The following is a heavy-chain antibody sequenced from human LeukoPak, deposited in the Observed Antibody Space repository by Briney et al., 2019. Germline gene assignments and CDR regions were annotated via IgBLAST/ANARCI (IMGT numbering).Heavy chain of an antibody. CDR1: GVSISSYY. V-gene: IGHV4-59*01. J-gene: IGHJ4*02. CDR3: ARVSDERFSSGWHDY. Sequence: PSETLSLTCTVSGVSISSYYWSWIRQPPGKGLEWIGYIYYSGSTNYNPSLKSRVTISVDTSKNQFSLKLRSVTAADTAVYYCARVSDERFSSGWHDYWGQGTLVTVSS. D-gene: IGHD6-19*01. CDR2: IYYSGST.